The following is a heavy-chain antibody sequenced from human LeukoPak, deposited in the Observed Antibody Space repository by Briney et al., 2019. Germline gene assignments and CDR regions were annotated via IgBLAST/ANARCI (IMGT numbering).Heavy chain of an antibody. Sequence: SVKVSCKASGGTFSSYAISWVRQAPGQGLEWMGGIIPIFGTANYAQRFEGRVTITADESTSTAYMELSSLRSEDTAVYFCARGLLPNYYYYGMDVWGQGTTVTVSS. V-gene: IGHV1-69*13. D-gene: IGHD2/OR15-2a*01. CDR1: GGTFSSYA. CDR2: IIPIFGTA. CDR3: ARGLLPNYYYYGMDV. J-gene: IGHJ6*02.